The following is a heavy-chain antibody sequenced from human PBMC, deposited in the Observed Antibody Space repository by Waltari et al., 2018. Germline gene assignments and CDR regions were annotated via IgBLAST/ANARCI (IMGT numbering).Heavy chain of an antibody. D-gene: IGHD3-10*01. CDR2: RSDEGGDK. V-gene: IGHV3-30*18. CDR3: AKDVSFFYGSGRFDH. CDR1: GFAFSTYG. J-gene: IGHJ4*02. Sequence: QVHLVESGGGVAQPGRSLRLSCAASGFAFSTYGMHWFRQSPGRGLEWVAVRSDEGGDKYYGDSVKGRFTISRDNSKNTLYLQMNSLKIDDTAIYYCAKDVSFFYGSGRFDHWGQGTLVTVS.